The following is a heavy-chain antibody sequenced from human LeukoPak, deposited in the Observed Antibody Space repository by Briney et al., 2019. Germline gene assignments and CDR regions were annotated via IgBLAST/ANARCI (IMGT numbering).Heavy chain of an antibody. V-gene: IGHV1-46*01. CDR3: ARDPNYYDSSGYFDY. Sequence: ASVKVSCKASGYTFTSYYMHWVRQAPGQGLEWVGIINPSGGSSSYAQKFQGRVTMTRDTSTSTVYMELSSLRSEDTAVYYCARDPNYYDSSGYFDYWGQGTLVTVSS. D-gene: IGHD3-22*01. CDR2: INPSGGSS. CDR1: GYTFTSYY. J-gene: IGHJ4*02.